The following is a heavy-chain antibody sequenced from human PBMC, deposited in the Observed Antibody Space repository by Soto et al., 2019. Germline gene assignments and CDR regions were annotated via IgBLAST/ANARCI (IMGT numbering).Heavy chain of an antibody. CDR3: ARAVGSLGRYFDS. V-gene: IGHV4-30-2*01. J-gene: IGHJ4*02. CDR1: GASISSDGLS. CDR2: IYHTGNT. Sequence: SETLSLTCAVSGASISSDGLSWSWIRQPPGKGLEWIGYIYHTGNTYYNPSLESRITISIDRSKNQFSLNLSSVTAADTAVYYCARAVGSLGRYFDSWGQGTLGTSPQ. D-gene: IGHD3-3*01.